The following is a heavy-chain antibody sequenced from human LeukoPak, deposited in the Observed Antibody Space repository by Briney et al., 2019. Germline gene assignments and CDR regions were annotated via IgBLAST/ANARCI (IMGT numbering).Heavy chain of an antibody. CDR1: GFTFSNYW. CDR2: INQPGSQK. V-gene: IGHV3-7*01. Sequence: PGGSLRLSCAVSGFTFSNYWMSWVRRAPGKGLEWVANINQPGSQKYDVDSVTGRFTISRDNAKNSLYLEMNSLRAEDTAVYYCARAATTGTVDHWGQGTLVTVSS. J-gene: IGHJ4*02. CDR3: ARAATTGTVDH. D-gene: IGHD1-1*01.